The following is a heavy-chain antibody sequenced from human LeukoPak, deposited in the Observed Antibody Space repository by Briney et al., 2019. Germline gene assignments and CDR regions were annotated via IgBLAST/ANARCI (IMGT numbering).Heavy chain of an antibody. CDR1: GFTFSNYG. CDR3: ARAGGPMIVVGYFDY. D-gene: IGHD3-22*01. Sequence: GGSLRLSCAASGFTFSNYGMSWVRQAPGKGLEWVSGIRSSGGITNYADSVKGRFTISRDNSKNTLYLQMNSLRAEDTAVYYCARAGGPMIVVGYFDYWGQGTLVTVSS. CDR2: IRSSGGIT. J-gene: IGHJ4*02. V-gene: IGHV3-23*01.